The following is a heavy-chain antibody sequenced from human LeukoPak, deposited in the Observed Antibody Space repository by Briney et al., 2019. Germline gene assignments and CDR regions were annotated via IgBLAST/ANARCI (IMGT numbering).Heavy chain of an antibody. CDR1: GFTFTSYW. Sequence: SGGSLRLSCAASGFTFTSYWMTWVRQAPGKGLEWVANIKQDGNEKHSVDSVKGRFTISRDNAKNSLYLQMSSLRAEDTAMYYCARWSGSRHSVDYWGQGTLVTVSS. D-gene: IGHD3-3*01. V-gene: IGHV3-7*04. J-gene: IGHJ4*02. CDR3: ARWSGSRHSVDY. CDR2: IKQDGNEK.